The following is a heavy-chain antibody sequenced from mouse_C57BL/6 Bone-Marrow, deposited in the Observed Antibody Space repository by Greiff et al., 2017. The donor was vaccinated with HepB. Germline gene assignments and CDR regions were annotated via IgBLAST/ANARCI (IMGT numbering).Heavy chain of an antibody. D-gene: IGHD1-1*01. CDR1: GYTFTSYG. Sequence: VQLQQSGAELARPGASVKLSCKASGYTFTSYGISWVKQRTGQGLEWIGEIYPRSGNTYYNEKFKGKATLTADKAASTAYMELRSRTSEDSAVYVGARDDYGSSPCAYWGQGTLVTVSA. CDR3: ARDDYGSSPCAY. J-gene: IGHJ3*01. CDR2: IYPRSGNT. V-gene: IGHV1-81*01.